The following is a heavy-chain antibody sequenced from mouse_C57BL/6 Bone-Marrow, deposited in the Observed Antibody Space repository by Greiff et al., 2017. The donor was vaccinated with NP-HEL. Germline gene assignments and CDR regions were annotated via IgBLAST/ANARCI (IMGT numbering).Heavy chain of an antibody. CDR2: ISYDGSN. CDR1: GYSITSGYY. D-gene: IGHD1-1*01. CDR3: AREGTVEDYAMDY. Sequence: DVKLQESGPGLVKPSQSLSLTCSVTGYSITSGYYWNWIRQFPGNKLEWMGYISYDGSNNYNPSLKNRISITRDTSKNQFFLKLNSVTTEDTATYYCAREGTVEDYAMDYWGQGTSVTVSS. J-gene: IGHJ4*01. V-gene: IGHV3-6*01.